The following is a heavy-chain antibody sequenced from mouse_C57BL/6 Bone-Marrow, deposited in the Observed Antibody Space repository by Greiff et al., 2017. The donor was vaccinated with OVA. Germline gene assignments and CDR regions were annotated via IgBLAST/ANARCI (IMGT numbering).Heavy chain of an antibody. D-gene: IGHD2-5*01. J-gene: IGHJ4*01. CDR2: ISDGGSYT. CDR3: ARETTIVTRGYAMDY. Sequence: EVQRVESGGGLVKPGGSLKLSCAASGFTFSSYAMSWVRQTPEKRLEWVATISDGGSYTYYPDNVKGRFTISRDNAKNNLYLQMSHLKSEDTAMYYCARETTIVTRGYAMDYWGQGTSVTVSS. V-gene: IGHV5-4*01. CDR1: GFTFSSYA.